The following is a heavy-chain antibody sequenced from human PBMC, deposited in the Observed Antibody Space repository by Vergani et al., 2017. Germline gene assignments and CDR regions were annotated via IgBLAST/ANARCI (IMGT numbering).Heavy chain of an antibody. CDR1: GGSISSSSYY. Sequence: QLQLQESGPGLVKPSETLSLTCTVSGGSISSSSYYWGWIRQPPGKGLEWIGSIYYSGSTYYNPSLKSRVTISVDTSKNQFSLKLSSLTAADTAVYYCARRGAEDYYYGMDVWGQGTTVTVSS. CDR3: ARRGAEDYYYGMDV. J-gene: IGHJ6*02. V-gene: IGHV4-39*01. D-gene: IGHD5-12*01. CDR2: IYYSGST.